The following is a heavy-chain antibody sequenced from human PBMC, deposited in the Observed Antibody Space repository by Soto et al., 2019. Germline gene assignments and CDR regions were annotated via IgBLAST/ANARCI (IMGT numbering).Heavy chain of an antibody. CDR1: GFTFTSYG. CDR2: ISYDGSNK. V-gene: IGHV3-30*18. D-gene: IGHD3-10*01. CDR3: AKDLVGSHAFDI. J-gene: IGHJ3*02. Sequence: PGESLKISCAASGFTFTSYGMHWVRQAPGKGLEWVAVISYDGSNKYYADSVKGRFTISRDNSKNTLYLQMNSLRAEDTAVYYCAKDLVGSHAFDIWGQGTMVTVSS.